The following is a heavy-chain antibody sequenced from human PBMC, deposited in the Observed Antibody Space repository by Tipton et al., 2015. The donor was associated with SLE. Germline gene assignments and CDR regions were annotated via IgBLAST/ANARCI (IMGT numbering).Heavy chain of an antibody. CDR1: GGSISSYY. Sequence: TLSLTCTVSGGSISSYYWSWIRQPPGKGLEWIGYIYYSGSTNYNPSLKSRVTISVDTSKNQFSLKLSSVTAADTAVYYCARGIAAAGVIFDYWGQGTLVTVSS. CDR3: ARGIAAAGVIFDY. V-gene: IGHV4-59*01. J-gene: IGHJ4*02. CDR2: IYYSGST. D-gene: IGHD6-13*01.